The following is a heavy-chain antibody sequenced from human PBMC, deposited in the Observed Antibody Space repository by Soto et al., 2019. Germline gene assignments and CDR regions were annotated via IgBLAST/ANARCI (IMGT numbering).Heavy chain of an antibody. D-gene: IGHD3-10*01. CDR2: ISGSGGST. J-gene: IGHJ6*03. CDR1: GFTFSSYA. Sequence: EVQLLESGGGLVQPGGSLRLSCAASGFTFSSYAMSWVRQAPGKGLEWVSAISGSGGSTYYADSVKGRFTISRDNSKNTLYLQMNSLRAEDTAVYYCAKDPDGVNGEGYYYYYYMDVWGKGTTVTVSS. V-gene: IGHV3-23*01. CDR3: AKDPDGVNGEGYYYYYYMDV.